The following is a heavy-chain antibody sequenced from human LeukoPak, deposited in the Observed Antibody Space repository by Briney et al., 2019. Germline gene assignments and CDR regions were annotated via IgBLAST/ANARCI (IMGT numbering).Heavy chain of an antibody. CDR1: GGSISRYY. J-gene: IGHJ4*02. D-gene: IGHD6-13*01. V-gene: IGHV4-59*04. CDR3: ASGYSTTLDF. Sequence: SETLSLTCNVSGGSISRYYWAWIRQPPGMALESIGKIHNGGNAYYTPSLKSRVTLSMDASRNQVSLRLSSVTAADTAVYYCASGYSTTLDFWGQGTLVTVSS. CDR2: IHNGGNA.